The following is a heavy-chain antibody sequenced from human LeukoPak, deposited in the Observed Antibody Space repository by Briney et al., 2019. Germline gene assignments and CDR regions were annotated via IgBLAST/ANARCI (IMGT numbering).Heavy chain of an antibody. CDR2: IKQDESER. D-gene: IGHD3-10*01. J-gene: IGHJ6*03. CDR1: GFSFSRYW. CDR3: ARLSAYYYGSYFYYYMDV. Sequence: GGSLRLSCEGPGFSFSRYWMTWVRQCPGKGPEWVANIKQDESERYTVDSVKGRFTISRDNAKNSVYLQMNSLRAEDTALYYCARLSAYYYGSYFYYYMDVWGKGTTVTVSS. V-gene: IGHV3-7*01.